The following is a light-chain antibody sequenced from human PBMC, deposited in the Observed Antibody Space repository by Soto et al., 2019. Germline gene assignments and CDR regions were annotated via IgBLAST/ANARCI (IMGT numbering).Light chain of an antibody. J-gene: IGLJ2*01. Sequence: QSALTQPASVSGSPGQSITISCTGTSSDVGGYNFVSWYQQHPGKAPKLLIYDVSDRPSGVSNRFSGSKSGSMASLTISGLQAEDEADYYCSSYASSSTLVFGGGTKVTVL. CDR2: DVS. V-gene: IGLV2-14*01. CDR1: SSDVGGYNF. CDR3: SSYASSSTLV.